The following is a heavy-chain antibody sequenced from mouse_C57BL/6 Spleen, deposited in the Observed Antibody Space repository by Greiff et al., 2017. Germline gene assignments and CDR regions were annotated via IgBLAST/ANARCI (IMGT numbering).Heavy chain of an antibody. D-gene: IGHD6-5*01. J-gene: IGHJ2*01. Sequence: EVKLVESGGGLVKPGGSLKLSCAASGFTFSSYAMSWVRQTPEKRLEWVATISDGGSYTYYPDNVKGRLTISRDNAKNNLYLQMSHLKSEDTAMYYCARDPYAGFDYWGQGTTLTVSS. CDR1: GFTFSSYA. CDR2: ISDGGSYT. CDR3: ARDPYAGFDY. V-gene: IGHV5-4*01.